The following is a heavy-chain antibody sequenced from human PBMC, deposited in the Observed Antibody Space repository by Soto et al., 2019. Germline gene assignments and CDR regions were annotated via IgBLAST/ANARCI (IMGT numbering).Heavy chain of an antibody. V-gene: IGHV1-46*01. CDR2: INPSGGST. CDR1: GYTFTSNY. D-gene: IGHD6-6*01. J-gene: IGHJ5*02. CDR3: ARDHSIAAGGAWWLDP. Sequence: GASVKVSCKASGYTFTSNYVHWVRRAPGQGLEWMGIINPSGGSTNYAQKFQGRVTVTRDTSTSTVYMELSSLRFEDTAVYYCARDHSIAAGGAWWLDPWGQGTLVTVSS.